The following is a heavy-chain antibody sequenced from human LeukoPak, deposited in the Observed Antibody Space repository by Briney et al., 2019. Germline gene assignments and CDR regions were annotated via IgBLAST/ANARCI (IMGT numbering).Heavy chain of an antibody. J-gene: IGHJ4*02. CDR1: GGSISSGSYY. V-gene: IGHV4-61*02. CDR3: ARATGYFDY. CDR2: IYTSGST. Sequence: KSSETLSLTCTVSGGSISSGSYYWSWIRQPAGKGLEWIGRIYTSGSTNYNPSLKSQVTISVDTSKNQSSLKLSSVTAADTAVYYCARATGYFDYWGQGTLVTVSS.